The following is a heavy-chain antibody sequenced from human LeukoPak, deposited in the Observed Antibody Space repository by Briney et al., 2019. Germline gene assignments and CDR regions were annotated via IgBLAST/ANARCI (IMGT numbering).Heavy chain of an antibody. Sequence: SETLSLTCAVYGGSLSGNYWSWIRQPPGKGLEWIGYIYYSGSTNYNPSLKSRVTISVDTSKNQFSLKLSSVTAADTAVYYCARAVGDFWSGYWADYFGYWGQGTLVTVSS. CDR2: IYYSGST. V-gene: IGHV4-59*01. J-gene: IGHJ4*02. CDR1: GGSLSGNY. CDR3: ARAVGDFWSGYWADYFGY. D-gene: IGHD3-3*01.